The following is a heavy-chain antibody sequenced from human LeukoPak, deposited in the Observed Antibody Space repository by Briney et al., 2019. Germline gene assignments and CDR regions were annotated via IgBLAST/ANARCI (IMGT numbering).Heavy chain of an antibody. J-gene: IGHJ4*02. D-gene: IGHD2-15*01. Sequence: SETLSLTCAVYGESLNSYYWSWIRQPPGKGLEWFGEIYESGSTEYNPSLKSRVTISMVPSKQQFSLSLTSVTAADTAVYYCARGAWATRLGSWGLGTPVIVSS. CDR2: IYESGST. CDR1: GESLNSYY. V-gene: IGHV4-34*01. CDR3: ARGAWATRLGS.